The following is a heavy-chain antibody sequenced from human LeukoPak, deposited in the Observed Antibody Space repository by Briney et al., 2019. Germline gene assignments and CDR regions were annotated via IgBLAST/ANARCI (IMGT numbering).Heavy chain of an antibody. J-gene: IGHJ5*02. CDR1: GYTFTSYG. V-gene: IGHV1-18*04. Sequence: GASVKVSCKASGYTFTSYGISWVRQAPGQGLEWMGWISAYNGNTNYAQKLQDRVTMTTDTSTSTAYMELRSLRSDDTAVYYCARDTGIAAAAPRWFDPWGQGTLVTVSS. CDR2: ISAYNGNT. D-gene: IGHD6-13*01. CDR3: ARDTGIAAAAPRWFDP.